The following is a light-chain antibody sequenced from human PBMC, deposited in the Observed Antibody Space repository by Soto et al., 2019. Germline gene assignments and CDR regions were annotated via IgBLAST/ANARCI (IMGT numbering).Light chain of an antibody. CDR2: XXX. V-gene: IGLV2-14*01. CDR3: SSYTSSSTL. CDR1: SSDVGDYNY. J-gene: IGLJ1*01. Sequence: QSALTQPASVSGSPGQSITISCTGTSSDVGDYNYVSWYQQHPGKAPKLMXXXXXXXXXXXXXXXXXXKSGNTASLTISGXXXXXXXXYXCSSYTSSSTLFGTGTKLTVL.